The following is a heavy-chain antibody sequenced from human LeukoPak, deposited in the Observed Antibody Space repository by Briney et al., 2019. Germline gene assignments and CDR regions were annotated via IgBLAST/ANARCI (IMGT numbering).Heavy chain of an antibody. Sequence: PGGSLRLSCAASGFTFSDYYMSWIRQAPGKGLEWVSYISSSGSTKYYADSVKGRFTISRDNAKNSLYLQMNSLRVEDTAVYYCARELYDTSGRDACDIWAQGTMDNVSS. CDR2: ISSSGSTK. J-gene: IGHJ3*02. CDR3: ARELYDTSGRDACDI. V-gene: IGHV3-11*04. CDR1: GFTFSDYY. D-gene: IGHD3-22*01.